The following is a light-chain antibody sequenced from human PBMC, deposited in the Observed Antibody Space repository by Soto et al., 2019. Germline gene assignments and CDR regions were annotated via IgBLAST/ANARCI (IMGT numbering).Light chain of an antibody. CDR1: QSVSSSF. Sequence: EIVLAQSPGTLSLSPGVSATLSYRASQSVSSSFLAWYQQKAGQAPRLLIYGASRRATGIPDRFSGSGSGTDFTVTISRLEPEDFAVYYCQQYVSSPWAFGQGTKVEI. CDR2: GAS. CDR3: QQYVSSPWA. V-gene: IGKV3-20*01. J-gene: IGKJ1*01.